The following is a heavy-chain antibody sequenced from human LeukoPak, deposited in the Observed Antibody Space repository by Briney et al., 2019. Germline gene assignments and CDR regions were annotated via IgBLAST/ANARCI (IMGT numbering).Heavy chain of an antibody. D-gene: IGHD3-10*01. J-gene: IGHJ4*02. CDR3: ARHGSYGSGSYFHY. CDR1: GYSISSGYY. V-gene: IGHV4-38-2*02. CDR2: IYHSGST. Sequence: SETLSLTCTVSGYSISSGYYWGWIRQPPGQGLEWIGSIYHSGSTYYNPSLKSRVTISVDTSKNQFSLKLSSVTAADTAVYYCARHGSYGSGSYFHYWGQGTLVTVSS.